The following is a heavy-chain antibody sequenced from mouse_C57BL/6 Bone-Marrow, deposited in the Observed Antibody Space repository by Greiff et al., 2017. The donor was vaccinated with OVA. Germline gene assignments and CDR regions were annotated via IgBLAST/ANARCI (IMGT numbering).Heavy chain of an antibody. J-gene: IGHJ1*03. CDR3: ARSYYGSRNWYFDV. V-gene: IGHV1-22*01. CDR1: GYTFTDYN. D-gene: IGHD1-1*01. CDR2: INPNNGGT. Sequence: VQLKQSGPELVKPGASVKMSCKASGYTFTDYNMHWVKQSHGKSLEWIGYINPNNGGTSYNQKFKGKATLTVNKPSSTAYMELRSLTSEDSAVYYCARSYYGSRNWYFDVWGTGTTVTVSS.